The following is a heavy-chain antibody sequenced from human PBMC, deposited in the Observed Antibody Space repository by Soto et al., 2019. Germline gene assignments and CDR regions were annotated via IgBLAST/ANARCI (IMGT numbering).Heavy chain of an antibody. CDR1: GSTFKSYG. D-gene: IGHD2-21*02. J-gene: IGHJ4*02. V-gene: IGHV3-23*01. CDR2: LRGSGGST. CDR3: AFDPGDCGGDCHRNDY. Sequence: GGSLRLSCAASGSTFKSYGMSWVRQAPGKGLEWVPALRGSGGSTYYADYVKVRFTISRDNSKNTLYLQMNSLRAEDTAVYYCAFDPGDCGGDCHRNDYWGQGTLLTVSS.